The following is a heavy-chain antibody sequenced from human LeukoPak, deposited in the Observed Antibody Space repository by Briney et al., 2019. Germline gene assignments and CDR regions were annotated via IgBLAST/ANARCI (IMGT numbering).Heavy chain of an antibody. V-gene: IGHV4-61*02. CDR1: GGSISSGGYY. J-gene: IGHJ4*02. Sequence: SQTLSLTCTVSGGSISSGGYYWSWIRQPPGKGLKWFGCIYTSGSTNYNPSLKSRVTMSVDTSKNQFSLKLSSVTAADTAVYYCARASGGSYYWGAFDYWGQGTLVTVSS. D-gene: IGHD1-26*01. CDR3: ARASGGSYYWGAFDY. CDR2: IYTSGST.